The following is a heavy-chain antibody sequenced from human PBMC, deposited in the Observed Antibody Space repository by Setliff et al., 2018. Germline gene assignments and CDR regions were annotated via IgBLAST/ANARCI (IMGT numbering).Heavy chain of an antibody. CDR1: GGPFSGAS. J-gene: IGHJ4*02. V-gene: IGHV4-59*01. CDR2: TYYIRNT. CDR3: ARGGVLGTGDFDY. D-gene: IGHD2-8*01. Sequence: SETLSLTCTVSGGPFSGASIWSWIRQPPGKGLEFIGHTYYIRNTNYNPSLKSRVTISIDTSKNQFSLNLSSVTAADTAVYYCARGGVLGTGDFDYWGQGTLVTVSS.